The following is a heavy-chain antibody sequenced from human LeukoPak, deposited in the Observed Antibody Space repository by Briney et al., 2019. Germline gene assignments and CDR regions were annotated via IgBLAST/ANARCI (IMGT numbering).Heavy chain of an antibody. CDR1: GYTFSTYG. V-gene: IGHV3-30*02. Sequence: GGSLRLSCAASGYTFSTYGMHWVRQAPGKGLEWVAFIRFDGSNKYYTDSVQGRFTISRDNSKNTLYLQMNSLRAEDTAVYYCAKDQGGYDFPVYWGQGTLVTVSS. D-gene: IGHD5-12*01. CDR2: IRFDGSNK. CDR3: AKDQGGYDFPVY. J-gene: IGHJ4*02.